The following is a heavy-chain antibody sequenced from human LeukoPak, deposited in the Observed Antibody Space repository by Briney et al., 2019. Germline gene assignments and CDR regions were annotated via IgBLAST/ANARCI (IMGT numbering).Heavy chain of an antibody. CDR1: GYTFTNYV. CDR2: MNPNSGST. Sequence: ASVTVSCTATGYTFTNYVINWVRQATGQGFEWMGWMNPNSGSTGYAQKFQGRVTMTRDTSIGTAYLELSSLTSEDTAIYYCTRNPPNSGWFDPWGQGTLVTVSS. J-gene: IGHJ5*02. D-gene: IGHD2-21*01. V-gene: IGHV1-8*01. CDR3: TRNPPNSGWFDP.